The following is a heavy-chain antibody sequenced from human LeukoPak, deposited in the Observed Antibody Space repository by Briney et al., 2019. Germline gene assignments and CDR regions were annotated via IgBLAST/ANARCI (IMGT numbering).Heavy chain of an antibody. J-gene: IGHJ4*02. Sequence: KPGGSLRLSCAASGFTFSSYWMHWVRQAPGKGLEWVSSISGSSTYIYHADSVRGRFTISRDNAKNSLHLQMNSLRAGDTALYYCARAYSNSWTFDYWGQGTLVTVSS. V-gene: IGHV3-21*01. D-gene: IGHD6-13*01. CDR3: ARAYSNSWTFDY. CDR2: ISGSSTYI. CDR1: GFTFSSYW.